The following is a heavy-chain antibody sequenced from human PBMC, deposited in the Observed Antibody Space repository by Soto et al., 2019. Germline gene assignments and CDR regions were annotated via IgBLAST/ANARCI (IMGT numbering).Heavy chain of an antibody. V-gene: IGHV3-33*01. CDR1: GFTFSSYG. J-gene: IGHJ6*02. CDR2: IWYDGSNK. D-gene: IGHD2-15*01. CDR3: ARVVTPATLYGMDV. Sequence: GGSLRLSCAASGFTFSSYGMHWVRQAPGKGLEWVAVIWYDGSNKYYADSVKGRFTISRDNSKNTLYLQMNSLRAEDTAVYYCARVVTPATLYGMDVWGQGTTVTVSS.